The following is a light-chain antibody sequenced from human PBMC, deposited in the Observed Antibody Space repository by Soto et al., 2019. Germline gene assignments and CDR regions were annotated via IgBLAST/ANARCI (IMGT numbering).Light chain of an antibody. V-gene: IGKV3-11*01. CDR1: QSVSSY. CDR3: QQRSNWPPFT. Sequence: EIXLTQSPATLSLSPGERATLSCRASQSVSSYLAWYQQKPGQAPRLLIYDASNRATGIPARFSGSGSGTDFTLTISSLEPEDVAVYYCQQRSNWPPFTFGPGTKVDIK. J-gene: IGKJ3*01. CDR2: DAS.